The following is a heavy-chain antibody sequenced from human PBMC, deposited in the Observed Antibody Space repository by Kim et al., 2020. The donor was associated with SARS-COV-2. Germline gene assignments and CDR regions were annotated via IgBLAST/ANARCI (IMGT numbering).Heavy chain of an antibody. CDR3: AESMGRGEGYGMDV. J-gene: IGHJ6*02. D-gene: IGHD3-10*01. CDR2: ISYDGSNK. CDR1: GFTFSSYA. V-gene: IGHV3-30*04. Sequence: GGSLRLSCAASGFTFSSYAMHWVRQAPGNVLEWVAVISYDGSNKYYADSVKGRFTISRDNSKNTLYLQMNSLRAGDTAVYYCAESMGRGEGYGMDVWGQGTTVTVSS.